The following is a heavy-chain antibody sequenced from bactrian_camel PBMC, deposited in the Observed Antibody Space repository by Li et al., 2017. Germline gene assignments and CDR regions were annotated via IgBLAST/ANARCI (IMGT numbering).Heavy chain of an antibody. CDR3: ATATSDYELMHFDVPAEYYY. CDR1: GFTFSDVT. J-gene: IGHJ4*01. Sequence: VQLVESGGDLVRPGGSLRLSCAASGFTFSDVTMSWVRQAAGKGPEWVAGIDWDGKDVHYPDSMRGRFRISRDNAKNTVFLQMDTLKPEDTAVYYCATATSDYELMHFDVPAEYYYWGQGTQVTVS. CDR2: IDWDGKDV. D-gene: IGHD4*01. V-gene: IGHV3S6*01.